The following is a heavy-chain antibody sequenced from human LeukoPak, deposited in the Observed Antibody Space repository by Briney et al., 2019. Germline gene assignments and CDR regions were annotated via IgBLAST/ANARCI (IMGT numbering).Heavy chain of an antibody. J-gene: IGHJ4*02. D-gene: IGHD3-10*01. CDR1: GGSFSGYY. Sequence: SETLSLTCAVYGGSFSGYYWSWIRQPPGKGLEWIGEINHSGSTNYNPSLKSRVTISVDTSKNQFSLKLSSVTAADTAVYYCARAAPSFTMARGVTFDYWGQGTLVTVSS. CDR2: INHSGST. V-gene: IGHV4-34*01. CDR3: ARAAPSFTMARGVTFDY.